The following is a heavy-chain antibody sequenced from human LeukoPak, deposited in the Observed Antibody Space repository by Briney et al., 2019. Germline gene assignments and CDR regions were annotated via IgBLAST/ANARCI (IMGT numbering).Heavy chain of an antibody. CDR3: ARHRRYYDTSGFWD. CDR2: IYYSGST. J-gene: IGHJ4*02. V-gene: IGHV4-39*01. CDR1: GGSISSSSYY. Sequence: SETLSLTCTVSGGSISSSSYYWGWIRQPPGKGLEWIGSIYYSGSTYYNPSLKSRVTISVDTSKNQFSLKLSSVTAADTAVYYCARHRRYYDTSGFWDWGQGTLVTVSS. D-gene: IGHD3-22*01.